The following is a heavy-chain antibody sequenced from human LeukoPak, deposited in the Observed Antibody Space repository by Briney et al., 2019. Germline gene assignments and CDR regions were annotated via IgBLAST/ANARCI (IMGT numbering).Heavy chain of an antibody. CDR1: GGSISTSDYY. CDR2: VYYTGST. Sequence: PPETLSLTCTVSGGSISTSDYYWGWIRQPPGKGLEWIGNVYYTGSTSYNSSLKSRVTISVDTSKNQFSLQLSSVTAADTAVYSCARENYCTNGVCWAFDPWGQGTLVTVSS. V-gene: IGHV4-39*07. J-gene: IGHJ5*02. D-gene: IGHD2-8*01. CDR3: ARENYCTNGVCWAFDP.